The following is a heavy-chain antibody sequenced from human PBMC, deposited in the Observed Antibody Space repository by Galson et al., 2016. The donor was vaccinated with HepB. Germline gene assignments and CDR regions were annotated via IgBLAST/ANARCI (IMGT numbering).Heavy chain of an antibody. CDR3: ARRPYSYFDDSTSLDS. Sequence: ETLSLTCSVSGGSIGPGAYYWDWIRQSPGKGLEWIGNLYFGGNAYYNPSLRSRVTISVDASRNEFSLKLTSVTAADTAVYYCARRPYSYFDDSTSLDSWGQGTLVTVSS. CDR2: LYFGGNA. D-gene: IGHD3-22*01. J-gene: IGHJ4*02. V-gene: IGHV4-39*01. CDR1: GGSIGPGAYY.